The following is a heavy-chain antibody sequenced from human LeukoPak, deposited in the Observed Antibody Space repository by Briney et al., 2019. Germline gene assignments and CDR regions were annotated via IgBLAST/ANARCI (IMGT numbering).Heavy chain of an antibody. CDR3: ARCSGGSTSHSDDY. D-gene: IGHD2-15*01. V-gene: IGHV3-21*01. J-gene: IGHJ4*02. Sequence: GGSLRLSCAASGFTFSSYSINWVRQAPGKGLEWVSSISSSSRYIYYADSVKGRFTISRDNAKNSLYLQMNSLRAEDTAVYYCARCSGGSTSHSDDYWGLGTLVTVYS. CDR2: ISSSSRYI. CDR1: GFTFSSYS.